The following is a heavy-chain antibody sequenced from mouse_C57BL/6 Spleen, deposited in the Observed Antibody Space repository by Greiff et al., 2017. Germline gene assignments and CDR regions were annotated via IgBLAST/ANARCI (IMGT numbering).Heavy chain of an antibody. D-gene: IGHD1-1*01. CDR1: GYAFTNYL. CDR2: INPGSGGT. J-gene: IGHJ2*01. CDR3: ARSDYYGSSYFDD. Sequence: QVQLQQSGAELVRPGTSVKVSCKASGYAFTNYLIEWVKQRPGQGLEWIGVINPGSGGTNYNEKFKGKATLTADKSSSTAYMQLSSLTSEDSAVYFCARSDYYGSSYFDDWGQGTTLTVSS. V-gene: IGHV1-54*01.